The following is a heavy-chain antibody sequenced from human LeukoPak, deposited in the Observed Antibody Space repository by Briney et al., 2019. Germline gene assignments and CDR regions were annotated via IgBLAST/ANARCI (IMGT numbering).Heavy chain of an antibody. J-gene: IGHJ4*02. CDR2: IWYDGSNK. V-gene: IGHV3-33*01. CDR3: ARARTVTTRAGGGYFDY. CDR1: GFTFSSYG. D-gene: IGHD4-17*01. Sequence: GGSXRLSCAASGFTFSSYGMHWVRQAPGKGLEWVAVIWYDGSNKYYADSVKGRFTISRDNSKNTLYLQMNSLRAEDTAVYYCARARTVTTRAGGGYFDYWGQGTLVTVSS.